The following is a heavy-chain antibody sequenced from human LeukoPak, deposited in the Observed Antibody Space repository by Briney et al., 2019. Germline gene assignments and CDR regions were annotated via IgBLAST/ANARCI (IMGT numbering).Heavy chain of an antibody. D-gene: IGHD6-6*01. CDR2: ISDSGGTT. Sequence: GGSLRLSCAASGFTFSTYAMSWVRQAPGKGLEWVSTISDSGGTTYYADSVKGRFTISRDNSKNTLYLQVDSLRPEDTAIYYCATYSRSLFRHCDYWGQGTLVTVSS. CDR1: GFTFSTYA. V-gene: IGHV3-23*01. J-gene: IGHJ4*02. CDR3: ATYSRSLFRHCDY.